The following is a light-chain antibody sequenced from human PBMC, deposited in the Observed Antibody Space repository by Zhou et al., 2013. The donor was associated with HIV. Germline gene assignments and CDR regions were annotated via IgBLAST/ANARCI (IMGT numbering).Light chain of an antibody. Sequence: DIQMTQSPSSQSASVGDSVTITCRTRLSIRNFLNWYQQKPGKAPKLLVHLASNLQSGVSSRFSGSGSGTHFSLNITGLRPEDSATYYCQQAYSVPLTFGGGTRLEI. CDR2: LAS. CDR1: LSIRNF. J-gene: IGKJ4*01. V-gene: IGKV1-39*01. CDR3: QQAYSVPLT.